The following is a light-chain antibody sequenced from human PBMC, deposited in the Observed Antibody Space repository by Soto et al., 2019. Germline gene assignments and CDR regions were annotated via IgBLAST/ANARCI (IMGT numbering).Light chain of an antibody. CDR1: QSISSY. CDR3: QKSYSTTVT. CDR2: AAS. J-gene: IGKJ4*01. V-gene: IGKV1-39*01. Sequence: DIQMTQSPSSLSASVGDRVTITCRASQSISSYLNWYQQKPGKAPKLLIYAASSLQSGVPSRFSGSGSGTDFTLTISSLQPEDFATYYCQKSYSTTVTFGGGTKVEIK.